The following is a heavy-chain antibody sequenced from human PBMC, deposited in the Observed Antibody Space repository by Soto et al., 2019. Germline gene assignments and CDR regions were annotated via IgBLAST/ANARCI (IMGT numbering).Heavy chain of an antibody. J-gene: IGHJ4*02. CDR1: GLNFNGYT. CDR2: IAETGSST. V-gene: IGHV3-23*01. CDR3: AKPDYGSGRPDY. D-gene: IGHD3-10*01. Sequence: GGSLRLSCATSGLNFNGYTMSWVRQAPGQGLEWVSGIAETGSSTYYADSVKGRFTISRDNSENTLYLQMNNLRAEDTAIYYCAKPDYGSGRPDYWGQGTLVSDSS.